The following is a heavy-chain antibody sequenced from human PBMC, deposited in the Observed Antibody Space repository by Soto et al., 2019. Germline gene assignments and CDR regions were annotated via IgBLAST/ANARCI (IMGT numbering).Heavy chain of an antibody. J-gene: IGHJ4*02. CDR3: ATHVTGTKSWPFNY. Sequence: PSETLSLTCTVSGGSISSSTYYWGWIRQPPGKGLEWIGTIYYTGSTYYNPSLQSRVTMSVDTSKNLFSLKLSSVTAADTAVYYCATHVTGTKSWPFNYWGQGTLVTVSS. V-gene: IGHV4-39*01. CDR2: IYYTGST. D-gene: IGHD1-7*01. CDR1: GGSISSSTYY.